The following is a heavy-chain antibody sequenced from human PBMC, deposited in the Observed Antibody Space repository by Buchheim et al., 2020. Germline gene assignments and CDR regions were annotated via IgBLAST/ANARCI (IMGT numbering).Heavy chain of an antibody. Sequence: QVQLVESGGSVVQPGRSLRLSCAASGFTFSNYGIHWVRQAPGKGLEWLALISHAGTRTYYIDSVRGRFTISRDNSKNTMYLQMNSLRPEDTAVYFCAKDTGTSSSYPDDRGFFDHWGQGTL. V-gene: IGHV3-30*18. CDR3: AKDTGTSSSYPDDRGFFDH. CDR1: GFTFSNYG. D-gene: IGHD2-2*01. J-gene: IGHJ4*02. CDR2: ISHAGTRT.